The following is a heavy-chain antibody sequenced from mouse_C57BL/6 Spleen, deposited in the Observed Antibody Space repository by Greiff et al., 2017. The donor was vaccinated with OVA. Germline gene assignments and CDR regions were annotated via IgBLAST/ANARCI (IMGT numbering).Heavy chain of an antibody. CDR1: GYTFTSYW. CDR2: IDPSDSYT. D-gene: IGHD1-1*01. V-gene: IGHV1-69*01. J-gene: IGHJ2*01. Sequence: VQLQQPGAELVMPGASVKLSCKASGYTFTSYWMHWVKQRPGQGLEWIGEIDPSDSYTNYNQKFKGKSTLTVDKSSSTAYMQLSSLTSEDSAVYYCARKNPITTVVADYWGQGTTLTVSS. CDR3: ARKNPITTVVADY.